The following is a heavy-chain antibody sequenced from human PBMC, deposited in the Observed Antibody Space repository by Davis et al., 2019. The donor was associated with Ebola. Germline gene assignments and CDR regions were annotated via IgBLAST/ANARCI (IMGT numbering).Heavy chain of an antibody. CDR2: IENDGSKK. Sequence: GGSLRLSCAASKFTLSSYWMSWVRQAPGKGLAWVATIENDGSKKYYMDSVKGRFTISRDNAKNSLFLQMNSLRADDTAVYYCARDPLIIGDATTDSWGQGTLVTVSS. CDR3: ARDPLIIGDATTDS. J-gene: IGHJ5*01. D-gene: IGHD2/OR15-2a*01. CDR1: KFTLSSYW. V-gene: IGHV3-7*01.